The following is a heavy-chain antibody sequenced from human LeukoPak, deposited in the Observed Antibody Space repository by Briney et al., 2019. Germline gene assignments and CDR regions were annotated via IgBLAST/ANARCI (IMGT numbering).Heavy chain of an antibody. CDR3: ARDQNHYGDLGFDC. CDR1: GFTFSSYG. CDR2: ISSSSSTI. D-gene: IGHD4-17*01. Sequence: GGSLRLSCAASGFTFSSYGMTWVRQAPGKGLEWVSYISSSSSTIYYADSVKGRFTISRDNAKNSLYLQLNSLRAEDTAVYYCARDQNHYGDLGFDCWGQGTLVTVSS. V-gene: IGHV3-48*01. J-gene: IGHJ4*02.